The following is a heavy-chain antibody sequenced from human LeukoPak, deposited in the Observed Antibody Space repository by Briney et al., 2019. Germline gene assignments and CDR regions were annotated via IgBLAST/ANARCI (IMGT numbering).Heavy chain of an antibody. D-gene: IGHD7-27*01. CDR3: AKKVAGVGWFDP. CDR2: IYHNGDT. V-gene: IGHV4-28*01. CDR1: RYSVNNNDW. Sequence: SETLSLTCDVYRYSVNNNDWWGWIRRPPGKGLERIGYIYHNGDTYYSPSLKSRITLSVDTSKNQFSLRLTSVTAMDAAVYYCAKKVAGVGWFDPWGQGTLVTVSS. J-gene: IGHJ5*02.